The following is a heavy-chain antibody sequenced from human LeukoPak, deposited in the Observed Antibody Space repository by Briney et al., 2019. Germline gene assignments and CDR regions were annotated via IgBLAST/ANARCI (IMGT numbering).Heavy chain of an antibody. V-gene: IGHV3-48*03. CDR2: ISSSGSTI. D-gene: IGHD3-16*02. CDR3: ARDAYDYVWGSYRPLGY. J-gene: IGHJ4*02. CDR1: GFTFSSYE. Sequence: PGGSLRLSCAASGFTFSSYEMNWVRQAPGKGLEWVSYISSSGSTIYYAGSVKGRFTISRDNAKNSLYLQMNSLRAEDAAVYYCARDAYDYVWGSYRPLGYWGQGTLVTVSS.